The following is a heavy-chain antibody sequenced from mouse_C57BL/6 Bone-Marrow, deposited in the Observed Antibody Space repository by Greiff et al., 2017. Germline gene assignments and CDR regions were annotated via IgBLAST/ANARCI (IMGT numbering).Heavy chain of an antibody. V-gene: IGHV1-55*01. CDR1: GYTFTSYW. Sequence: QVQLQQPGAELVKPGASVKMSCKASGYTFTSYWITWVKQRPGQGLEWIGDIYPGSGSTNYNEKFKSKATLTVDTSSSTAYMQLSSLTSEDSAVYYCARPYYSNYHWYFDVWGTGTTVTVSS. CDR3: ARPYYSNYHWYFDV. J-gene: IGHJ1*03. CDR2: IYPGSGST. D-gene: IGHD2-5*01.